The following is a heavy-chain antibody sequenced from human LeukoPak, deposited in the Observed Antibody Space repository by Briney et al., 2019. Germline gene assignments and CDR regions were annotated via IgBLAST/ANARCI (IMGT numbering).Heavy chain of an antibody. Sequence: RASVKVSCKASGYTFTSYGISWVRPAPGQGLEWMGWISAYNGNTNYAQKLQGRVTMTTDTSTSTAYMELRSLRSDDTAVYYCARDRRVNYDFWSGYVHYFDYWGQGTLVTVSS. CDR1: GYTFTSYG. J-gene: IGHJ4*02. V-gene: IGHV1-18*01. D-gene: IGHD3-3*01. CDR3: ARDRRVNYDFWSGYVHYFDY. CDR2: ISAYNGNT.